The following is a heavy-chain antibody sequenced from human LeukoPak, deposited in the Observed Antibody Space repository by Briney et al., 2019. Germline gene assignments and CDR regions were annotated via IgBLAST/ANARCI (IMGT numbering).Heavy chain of an antibody. V-gene: IGHV3-66*01. D-gene: IGHD3-16*01. J-gene: IGHJ4*02. CDR1: GFTVSTNY. CDR2: IYRGGGT. CDR3: ARDVIYASEIYSYGDC. Sequence: GGSLRLSCAASGFTVSTNYVSWVRQAPGKGLEWVSVIYRGGGTAYADSVKDRFTISRDNFKNMVYLHVNSLKAEDTAVYYCARDVIYASEIYSYGDCLGQGTLVTVSS.